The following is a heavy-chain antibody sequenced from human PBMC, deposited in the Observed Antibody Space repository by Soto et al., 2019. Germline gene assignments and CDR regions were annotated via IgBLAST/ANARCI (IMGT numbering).Heavy chain of an antibody. Sequence: QVQLVQSGAEVKKPGASVKLSCRTSGYTFTHYYIHWVRQAPGQGLEWLAIVNPASGSTNYAQDFQGRVTLTMDTPTATVSMELSSLRAVNTVISYCARDLAAGDHWGQGTLVSVSS. CDR1: GYTFTHYY. J-gene: IGHJ4*02. V-gene: IGHV1-46*01. CDR3: ARDLAAGDH. D-gene: IGHD6-13*01. CDR2: VNPASGST.